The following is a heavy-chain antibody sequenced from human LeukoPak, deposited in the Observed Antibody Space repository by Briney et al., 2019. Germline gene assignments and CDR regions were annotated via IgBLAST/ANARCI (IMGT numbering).Heavy chain of an antibody. CDR2: INHSGST. D-gene: IGHD4-23*01. CDR3: ARTDYGGNSVGGDYYYGMDV. Sequence: SETLSLTCAVYGGSFSGYYWSWIRQPPGKGLEWIGEINHSGSTNYNPSLKSRVTTSVDTSKNQFSLKLSSVTAADTAVYYCARTDYGGNSVGGDYYYGMDVWGQGTTVTVSS. CDR1: GGSFSGYY. V-gene: IGHV4-34*01. J-gene: IGHJ6*02.